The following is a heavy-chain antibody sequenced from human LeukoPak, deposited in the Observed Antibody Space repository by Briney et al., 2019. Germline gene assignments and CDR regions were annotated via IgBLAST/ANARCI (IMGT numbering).Heavy chain of an antibody. CDR3: AREVRGYYFDY. D-gene: IGHD3-22*01. CDR2: ITSGGNT. V-gene: IGHV3-53*01. Sequence: GGSLRLSCAASGFIVSSNYMSWVRQAPGKGLEWVSVITSGGNTYYADSVKGRFTISRDISKNTLYLQMNGLRAEDTAVYYCAREVRGYYFDYWGQGTLVTVSS. CDR1: GFIVSSNY. J-gene: IGHJ4*02.